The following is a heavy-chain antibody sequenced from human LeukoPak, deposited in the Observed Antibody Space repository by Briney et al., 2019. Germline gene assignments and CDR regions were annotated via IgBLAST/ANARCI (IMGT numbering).Heavy chain of an antibody. CDR2: IYHSGST. V-gene: IGHV4-38-2*02. CDR1: GYSISSGYY. Sequence: SSETLSLTCTVSGYSISSGYYWGWIRQPPGKGLEWIGSIYHSGSTYYNPSLKSRVTISVDTSKNQFSLKLSSVTAADTAVYYCARDFGGYSYGYVIGPYYYGMDVWGQGTTVTVSS. CDR3: ARDFGGYSYGYVIGPYYYGMDV. D-gene: IGHD5-18*01. J-gene: IGHJ6*02.